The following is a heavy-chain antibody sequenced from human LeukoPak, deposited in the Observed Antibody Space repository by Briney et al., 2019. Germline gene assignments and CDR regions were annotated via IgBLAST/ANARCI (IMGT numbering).Heavy chain of an antibody. CDR2: ISGSGGST. CDR1: GFTFSSYA. CDR3: AKGTAAPGIFDY. D-gene: IGHD6-13*01. J-gene: IGHJ4*02. Sequence: PGGSLRLSCAASGFTFSSYAMSWVRQAPGKGLEWVSAISGSGGSTYYADSVKGRFTISRDNSKSTLYLQMNSLRAEDTAVYYCAKGTAAPGIFDYWGQGTLVTVSS. V-gene: IGHV3-23*01.